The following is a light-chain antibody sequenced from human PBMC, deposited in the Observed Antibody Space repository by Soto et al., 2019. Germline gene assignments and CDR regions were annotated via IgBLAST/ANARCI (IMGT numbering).Light chain of an antibody. CDR3: SSYTSGYVV. CDR2: DVS. Sequence: QSALTQPASVSGSPGQSITISCTGTSSDVGGYNYVSWYQQHPGKAPKLMIYDVSNRLSGVCNRFSGSKSGNTASLTISGLQAEDEADYYCSSYTSGYVVFGGGTKVTVL. J-gene: IGLJ2*01. V-gene: IGLV2-14*01. CDR1: SSDVGGYNY.